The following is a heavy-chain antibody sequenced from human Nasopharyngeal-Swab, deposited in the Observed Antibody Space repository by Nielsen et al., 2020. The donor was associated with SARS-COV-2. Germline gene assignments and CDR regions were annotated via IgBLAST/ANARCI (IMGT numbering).Heavy chain of an antibody. CDR2: ISWNSGSI. D-gene: IGHD2-2*01. CDR1: GFTFDDYA. Sequence: SLKISCAASGFTFDDYAMHWVRQAPGKGLEWVSGISWNSGSIGYADSVKGRFTISRDTAKNSLYLQMNSLRAEDTALYYCAKEALPSSYYYYYMDVWGKGTTVTVSS. J-gene: IGHJ6*03. CDR3: AKEALPSSYYYYYMDV. V-gene: IGHV3-9*01.